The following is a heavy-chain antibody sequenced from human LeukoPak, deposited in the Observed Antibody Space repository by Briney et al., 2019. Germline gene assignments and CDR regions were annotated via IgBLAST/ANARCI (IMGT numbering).Heavy chain of an antibody. CDR1: GGSFSGYY. J-gene: IGHJ4*02. V-gene: IGHV4-34*01. Sequence: PSETLSLTCAVYGGSFSGYYWSWIRQPPGKGLEWIGEIHHSGSTNYNPSLKSRVTISVDTSKIQFSLKLTSVTAADTAVYYCAREIGEYYYDSSGYYSDYWGQGTLVTVSS. CDR2: IHHSGST. D-gene: IGHD3-22*01. CDR3: AREIGEYYYDSSGYYSDY.